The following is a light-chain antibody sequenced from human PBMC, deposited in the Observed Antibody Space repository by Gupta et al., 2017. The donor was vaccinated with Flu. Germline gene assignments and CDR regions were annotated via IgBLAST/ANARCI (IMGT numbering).Light chain of an antibody. V-gene: IGLV3-1*01. CDR2: QDS. Sequence: SYELTQPPSVSVSPGQTASITCSGDKLGDKYACWYQQKPGQSPVLVIYQDSKRPSGIPERFSGSNSGNKATLTISGTQAVDEADDYCQAWDSSTAVFGGGTKLTVL. CDR3: QAWDSSTAV. J-gene: IGLJ3*02. CDR1: KLGDKY.